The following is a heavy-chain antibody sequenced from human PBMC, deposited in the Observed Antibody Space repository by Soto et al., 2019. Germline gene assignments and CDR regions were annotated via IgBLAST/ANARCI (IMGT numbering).Heavy chain of an antibody. CDR2: IVPIFETL. CDR3: VVMGNVAVSNPRSFDY. D-gene: IGHD6-19*01. J-gene: IGHJ4*02. V-gene: IGHV1-69*18. Sequence: QVQLVQSGAEVKKPGSSVKVSCKASGATFSGYAINWVRQAPGQGLEWLGRIVPIFETLNYAERFQGRVAITADESTTTVYMELINLTYEDSAVYYCVVMGNVAVSNPRSFDYWGQGTQVTVSS. CDR1: GATFSGYA.